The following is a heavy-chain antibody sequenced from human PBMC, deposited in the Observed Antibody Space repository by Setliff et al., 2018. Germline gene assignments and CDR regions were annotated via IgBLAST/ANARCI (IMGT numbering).Heavy chain of an antibody. CDR2: VSASGST. D-gene: IGHD5-12*01. J-gene: IGHJ4*02. V-gene: IGHV4-4*08. CDR1: LGSFTGYY. Sequence: SETLSLTCSLELGSFTGYYWSWIRLPPGKGLEWIGYVSASGSTKYSPSLESRLTIFMDSSKSQFSLWLSSVTAADTATYYCARGQYNSGYYGEPSSYYFDSWAQGTLVTVSS. CDR3: ARGQYNSGYYGEPSSYYFDS.